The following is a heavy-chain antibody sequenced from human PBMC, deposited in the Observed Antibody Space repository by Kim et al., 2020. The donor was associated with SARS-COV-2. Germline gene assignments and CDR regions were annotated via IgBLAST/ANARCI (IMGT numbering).Heavy chain of an antibody. D-gene: IGHD3-10*01. CDR3: ANFGVGWFGVMDV. CDR2: ISGSGGST. Sequence: GGSLRLSCAASGFTFSSYAMSWVRQAPGKGLEWVSAISGSGGSTYYADSVKGRFTISRDNSKNTLYLQMNSLRAEDTAVYYCANFGVGWFGVMDVWGQGTTVTVSS. J-gene: IGHJ6*02. CDR1: GFTFSSYA. V-gene: IGHV3-23*01.